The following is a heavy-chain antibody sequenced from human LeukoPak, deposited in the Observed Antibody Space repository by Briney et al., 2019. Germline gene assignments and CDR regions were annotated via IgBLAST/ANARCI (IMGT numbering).Heavy chain of an antibody. V-gene: IGHV4-34*01. CDR3: ARRDNLPI. CDR2: IYASGSA. Sequence: PSETLSLTCAVYGGSFSGYYWGWIRQPPGKGLEWIGNIYASGSAYYNPSLKSRVSISVDTSKNQFSLKLTSVTAADTAVYYCARRDNLPIWGQGTMVTVSS. J-gene: IGHJ3*02. CDR1: GGSFSGYY. D-gene: IGHD1-1*01.